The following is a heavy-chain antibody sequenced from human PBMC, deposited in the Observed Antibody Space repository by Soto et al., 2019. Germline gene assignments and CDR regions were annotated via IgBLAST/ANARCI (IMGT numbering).Heavy chain of an antibody. J-gene: IGHJ5*02. Sequence: EVQLVESGGGLVQPRGSLRLSCAASGFTFSRSWMHWVRQAPGKGLVWVSRIDSDGSSTTYADSVKGRFTISRDNAKNTLYLQMNSLRAEDTAVYSCARDRMRGRFDPWGQGTLVTVSS. CDR2: IDSDGSST. V-gene: IGHV3-74*01. CDR1: GFTFSRSW. CDR3: ARDRMRGRFDP. D-gene: IGHD2-8*01.